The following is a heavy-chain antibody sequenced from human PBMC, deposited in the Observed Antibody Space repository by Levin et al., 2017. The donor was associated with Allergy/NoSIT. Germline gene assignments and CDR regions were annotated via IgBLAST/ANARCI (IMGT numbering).Heavy chain of an antibody. CDR3: ARDLLIASRLRSNYFDY. CDR2: TYYRSKWHN. CDR1: GDSVSSNSAA. Sequence: SETLSLTCAISGDSVSSNSAAWNWIRQSPSRGLEWLGRTYYRSKWHNDYAVSVKSRIIINPDTSKNQFSLHLNSVTPEDTAVYYCARDLLIASRLRSNYFDYWGQGILVTVSS. D-gene: IGHD6-6*01. V-gene: IGHV6-1*01. J-gene: IGHJ4*02.